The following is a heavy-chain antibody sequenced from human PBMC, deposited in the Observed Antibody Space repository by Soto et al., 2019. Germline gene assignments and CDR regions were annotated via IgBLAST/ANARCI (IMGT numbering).Heavy chain of an antibody. Sequence: PSETLPLTCTVSGGSISSYYWSWIRQPPGKGLEWIGYIYYSGSTNYNPSLKSRVTISVDTSKNQFSLKLSSVTAADTAVYYCASMVRGPYYFDYWGRGTLVTVSS. J-gene: IGHJ4*02. V-gene: IGHV4-59*01. D-gene: IGHD3-10*01. CDR2: IYYSGST. CDR3: ASMVRGPYYFDY. CDR1: GGSISSYY.